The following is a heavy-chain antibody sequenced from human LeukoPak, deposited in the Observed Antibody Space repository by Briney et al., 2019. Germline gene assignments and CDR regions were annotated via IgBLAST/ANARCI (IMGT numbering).Heavy chain of an antibody. J-gene: IGHJ4*02. CDR1: GFTFSSYA. V-gene: IGHV3-23*01. CDR2: ISGSGGST. CDR3: AKAEEAAAGRWSGVTGY. Sequence: GGSLRLSCAASGFTFSSYAMSWVRQAPGKGLEWVSAISGSGGSTYYAGSVKGRFTISRDNSKNTLYLQMNSLRAEDTAVYYCAKAEEAAAGRWSGVTGYWGQGTLVTVSS. D-gene: IGHD6-13*01.